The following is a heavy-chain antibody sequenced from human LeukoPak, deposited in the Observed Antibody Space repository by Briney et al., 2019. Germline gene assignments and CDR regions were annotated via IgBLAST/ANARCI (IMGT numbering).Heavy chain of an antibody. CDR3: ATEVHSSSWPYYYYGMDV. CDR1: GYTLTELS. CDR2: FDPEDGET. D-gene: IGHD6-13*01. V-gene: IGHV1-24*01. Sequence: GASVKVSCKVSGYTLTELSMHWVRQAPGKGLEWMGGFDPEDGETIYAQKFQGRATMTEDTSTDTAYMELSSMRSEDTAVYYCATEVHSSSWPYYYYGMDVWGQGTTVTVSS. J-gene: IGHJ6*02.